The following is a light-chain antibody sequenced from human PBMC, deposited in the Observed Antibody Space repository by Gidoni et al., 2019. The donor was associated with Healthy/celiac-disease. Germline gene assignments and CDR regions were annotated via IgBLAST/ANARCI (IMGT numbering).Light chain of an antibody. V-gene: IGKV1-39*01. CDR2: AAS. Sequence: DIQMTQSTSSLSASVGDRVTITCRASQSISSYLNWYQQKPGKAPKLLIYAASSLQSGVPSRFSGSGSGTDFTLTISSLQPEDFATYYCQQSYSTPPTFXXXTKLEIK. CDR1: QSISSY. J-gene: IGKJ2*01. CDR3: QQSYSTPPT.